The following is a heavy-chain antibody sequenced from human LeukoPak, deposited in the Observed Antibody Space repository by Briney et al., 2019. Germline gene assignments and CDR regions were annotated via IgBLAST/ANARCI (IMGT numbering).Heavy chain of an antibody. Sequence: GGSLRLSCAASGFTSSSYEMHWVRQAPGKGLEWLSNIYTIATIIYYADSVKGRFTISRDNAKNSLYLQMNSLRADDTAVYFCVREARIAGRGFFDFWGQGSLVTVSS. CDR1: GFTSSSYE. J-gene: IGHJ4*02. V-gene: IGHV3-48*03. CDR3: VREARIAGRGFFDF. CDR2: IYTIATII. D-gene: IGHD6-13*01.